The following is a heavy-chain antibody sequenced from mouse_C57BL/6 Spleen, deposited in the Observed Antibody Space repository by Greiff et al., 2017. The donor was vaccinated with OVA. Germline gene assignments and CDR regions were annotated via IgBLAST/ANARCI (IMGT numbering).Heavy chain of an antibody. CDR2: IDPSDSYT. Sequence: QVQLQQPGAELVKPGASVKLSCKASGYTFTSYWMQWVKQRPGQGLEWIGEIDPSDSYTNYNQKFKGKATLTVDTSSSTAYMQLSSLTSEDSAVYYCARIYGNSWYFDVWGTGTTVTVSS. CDR3: ARIYGNSWYFDV. D-gene: IGHD2-1*01. CDR1: GYTFTSYW. V-gene: IGHV1-50*01. J-gene: IGHJ1*03.